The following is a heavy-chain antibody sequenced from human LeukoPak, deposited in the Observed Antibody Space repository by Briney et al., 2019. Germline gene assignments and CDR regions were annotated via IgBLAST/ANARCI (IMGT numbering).Heavy chain of an antibody. J-gene: IGHJ3*02. CDR2: IYSGGST. CDR3: ARDFGIAVGDAFDI. D-gene: IGHD6-19*01. V-gene: IGHV3-66*01. Sequence: GGSLRLSCAASGFSFSSNYMSWVRQAPGKGLEWVSVIYSGGSTYYADSVKGRFTISRDNSKNTLYLQMNSLRAEDTAVYYCARDFGIAVGDAFDIWGQGTMVTVSS. CDR1: GFSFSSNY.